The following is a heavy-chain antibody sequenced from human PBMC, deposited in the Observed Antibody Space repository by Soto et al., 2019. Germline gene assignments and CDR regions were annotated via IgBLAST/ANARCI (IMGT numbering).Heavy chain of an antibody. V-gene: IGHV1-8*01. CDR2: MSPNSGNT. Sequence: ASVKVSCKASGYTFTSYDINWVRQATGQGLEWMGWMSPNSGNTGYAQKFQGRVTMTRNTSISTAYMELSSLRSEDTAVYYCARVGDCSGGSCYNIRYYYYGMDVWGQGTTVTVS. CDR1: GYTFTSYD. D-gene: IGHD2-15*01. CDR3: ARVGDCSGGSCYNIRYYYYGMDV. J-gene: IGHJ6*02.